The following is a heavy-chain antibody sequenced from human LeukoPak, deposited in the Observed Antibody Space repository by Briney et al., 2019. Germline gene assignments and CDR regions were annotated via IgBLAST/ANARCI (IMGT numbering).Heavy chain of an antibody. CDR1: GFKFSSYA. V-gene: IGHV3-23*01. CDR3: AKERAAYNYGGGDYMDD. Sequence: GGSLRLSCAASGFKFSSYAMTWVRQAPGRGLEGVSHIRDNGDETHYADSVKGRFTISRDNSNSAVYLQMNSLRAEDTAVYFCAKERAAYNYGGGDYMDDWGKGTTVTVSS. J-gene: IGHJ6*03. CDR2: IRDNGDET. D-gene: IGHD5-24*01.